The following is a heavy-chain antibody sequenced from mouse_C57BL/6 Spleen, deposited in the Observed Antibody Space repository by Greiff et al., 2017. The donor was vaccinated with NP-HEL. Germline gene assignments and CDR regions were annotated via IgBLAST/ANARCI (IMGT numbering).Heavy chain of an antibody. CDR1: GFNIKDYY. Sequence: DVKLQESGAELVKPGASVKLSCTASGFNIKDYYMHWVKQRTEQGLEWIGRIDPEDGETKYAPKYQGKATITADTSSNTAYLQLSSLTSEDTAVYYCARITTVDYFDYWGQGTTLTVSS. CDR3: ARITTVDYFDY. CDR2: IDPEDGET. V-gene: IGHV14-2*01. J-gene: IGHJ2*01. D-gene: IGHD1-1*01.